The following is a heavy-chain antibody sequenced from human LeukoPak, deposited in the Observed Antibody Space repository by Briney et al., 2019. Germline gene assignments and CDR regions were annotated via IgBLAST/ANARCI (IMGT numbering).Heavy chain of an antibody. D-gene: IGHD2-21*01. CDR3: ARDPSGVIPKDY. J-gene: IGHJ4*02. CDR1: GYTFTSYS. CDR2: ISVYNGNT. V-gene: IGHV1-18*01. Sequence: ASVKVSCKASGYTFTSYSITWVRQAPGQGLEWMGWISVYNGNTNYAQKVQGRVTMTTDTSTSTAYMELRSLRSDDTAVYYCARDPSGVIPKDYWGQGTLVIVSS.